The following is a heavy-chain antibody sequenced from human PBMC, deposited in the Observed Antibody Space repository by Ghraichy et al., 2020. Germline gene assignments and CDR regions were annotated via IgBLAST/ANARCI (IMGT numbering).Heavy chain of an antibody. Sequence: GGSLRLSCAASGFTFDDYTMHWVRQAPGKGLEWVSLISWDGGSTYYADSVKGRFTISRDNSKNSLYLQMNSLRTDDTALYYCAKDAGGVWEGRREDYGMDVWGQGTTVTVSS. CDR2: ISWDGGST. CDR3: AKDAGGVWEGRREDYGMDV. V-gene: IGHV3-43*01. J-gene: IGHJ6*02. D-gene: IGHD2-8*02. CDR1: GFTFDDYT.